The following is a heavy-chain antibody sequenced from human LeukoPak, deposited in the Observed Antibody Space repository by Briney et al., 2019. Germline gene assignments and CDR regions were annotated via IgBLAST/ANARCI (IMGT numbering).Heavy chain of an antibody. J-gene: IGHJ4*02. D-gene: IGHD3-16*01. CDR1: GFTFSSYA. CDR3: ARDSGSTYYDYVWGSYPSDY. V-gene: IGHV3-23*01. Sequence: GGSLRPSCAASGFTFSSYAMSWVRQAPGKGLEWVSAISGSGGSTYYADSVKGRFTISRDNSKNTLYLQMNSLRAEDTAVYYCARDSGSTYYDYVWGSYPSDYWGQGTLVTVSS. CDR2: ISGSGGST.